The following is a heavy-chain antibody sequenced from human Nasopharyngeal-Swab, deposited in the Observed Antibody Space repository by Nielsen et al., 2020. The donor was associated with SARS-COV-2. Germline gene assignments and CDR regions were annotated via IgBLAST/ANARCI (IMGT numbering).Heavy chain of an antibody. CDR2: ISGSGGST. V-gene: IGHV3-23*01. D-gene: IGHD2-15*01. CDR3: AKDSVVVVAASDAFDI. CDR1: GFTFSSYA. J-gene: IGHJ3*02. Sequence: GGSLRLSCAASGFTFSSYAMSWVRQAPGKGLEWVSAISGSGGSTYYADSVKGRFTISRDNSKNTLYLQMNSLRAEDTAVYYCAKDSVVVVAASDAFDIWGQETMVTVSS.